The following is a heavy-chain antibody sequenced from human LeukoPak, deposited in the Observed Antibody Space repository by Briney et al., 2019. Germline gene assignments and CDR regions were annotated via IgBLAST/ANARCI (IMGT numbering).Heavy chain of an antibody. J-gene: IGHJ6*03. CDR2: VSHSGGT. CDR1: GGSISSSY. Sequence: SETLSLTCTVSGGSISSSYWGWIRQPPGKGLDWIGYVSHSGGTNYKPSLKSRVTISVDTSKRQFSLKLSSVTAADTAVYYCARSFDSAYYYMDVWGKGTTVTVS. CDR3: ARSFDSAYYYMDV. V-gene: IGHV4-59*08. D-gene: IGHD3-10*01.